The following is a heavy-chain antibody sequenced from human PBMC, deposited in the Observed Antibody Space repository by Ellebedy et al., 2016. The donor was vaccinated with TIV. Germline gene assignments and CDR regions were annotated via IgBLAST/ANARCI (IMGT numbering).Heavy chain of an antibody. V-gene: IGHV3-30-3*01. J-gene: IGHJ4*02. Sequence: GGSLRLSXAVSGFTFSDYWMSWVRQAPGKGLEWVAVISYDGSHKNYADSVKGRFTISRDNSKNTLYLQMNSLRAEDTAIYYCTKGLVYVAGATSGVDHWGQGNLVSVSS. D-gene: IGHD6-19*01. CDR3: TKGLVYVAGATSGVDH. CDR1: GFTFSDYW. CDR2: ISYDGSHK.